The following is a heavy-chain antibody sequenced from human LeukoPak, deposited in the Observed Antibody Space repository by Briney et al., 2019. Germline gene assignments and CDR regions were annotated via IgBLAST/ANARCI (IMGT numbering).Heavy chain of an antibody. CDR3: ARGAASVGYFEY. CDR1: GDFVTNSKW. V-gene: IGHV4-4*02. CDR2: IYHSGTT. D-gene: IGHD2-15*01. Sequence: PSETLSLTCTISGDFVTNSKWWSWVRQSPGKGLEWIGEIYHSGTTNYNPSLKSRVTISVDKSKNQLSLKLNSVIAADTAIHYCARGAASVGYFEYWGQGTLVAVSS. J-gene: IGHJ4*02.